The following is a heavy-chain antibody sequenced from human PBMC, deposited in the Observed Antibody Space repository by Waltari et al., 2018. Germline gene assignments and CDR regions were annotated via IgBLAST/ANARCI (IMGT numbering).Heavy chain of an antibody. CDR2: INAGNGNT. J-gene: IGHJ4*02. CDR1: GYTFTSYA. V-gene: IGHV1-3*03. D-gene: IGHD2-2*01. Sequence: QVQLVQSGAEVKKPGASVKVSCKASGYTFTSYAMHWVRQAPGQRLEWMGWINAGNGNTKYAQEFQGRVTITMDTSASTAYMELSSLRSEDTAVYYCARSLFAYCSSTSCYAFDYWGQGTLVTVSS. CDR3: ARSLFAYCSSTSCYAFDY.